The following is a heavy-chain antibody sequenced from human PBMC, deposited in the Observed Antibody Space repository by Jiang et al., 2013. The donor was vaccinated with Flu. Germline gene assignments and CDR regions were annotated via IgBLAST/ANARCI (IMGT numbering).Heavy chain of an antibody. V-gene: IGHV4-39*07. CDR3: ARDRINRGYDDY. CDR1: GGSISSSSYY. CDR2: IYYSGST. Sequence: VLLKPSETLSLTCTVSGGSISSSSYYWGWIRQPPGKGLEWIGSIYYSGSTYYNPSLKSRVTISVDTSKNQFSLKLSSVTAADTAVYYCARDRINRGYDDYWGQGTLVTVSS. D-gene: IGHD3-10*01. J-gene: IGHJ4*02.